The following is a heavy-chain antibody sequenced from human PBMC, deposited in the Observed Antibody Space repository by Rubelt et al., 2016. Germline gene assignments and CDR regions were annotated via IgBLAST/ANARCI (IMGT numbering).Heavy chain of an antibody. CDR3: VTLVTAMVT. CDR2: ISYSSDYI. D-gene: IGHD5-18*01. J-gene: IGHJ4*02. Sequence: GGGLVKPGGSLRLSCGASGFTFSTYIMNWVRQAPGKGLEWVSSISYSSDYIYYADSVKGRFTISRDNAKNSLFLQMNSLRAEDTAVYYCVTLVTAMVTWGQGTLVTVSS. V-gene: IGHV3-21*01. CDR1: GFTFSTYI.